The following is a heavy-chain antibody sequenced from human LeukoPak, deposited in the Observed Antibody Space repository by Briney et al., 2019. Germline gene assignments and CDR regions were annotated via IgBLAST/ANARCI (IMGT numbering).Heavy chain of an antibody. J-gene: IGHJ3*01. V-gene: IGHV3-74*01. CDR3: ARVGSGLRAFDL. D-gene: IGHD3-10*01. CDR1: GFSFRHFL. Sequence: GGSLRLSCAASGFSFRHFLMHWVRHAPGKGLVWVSRINSDGSSTSYVDSVKGRFTISRDNAKNTLYLQMHSLRAEDTAVYYCARVGSGLRAFDLWGQGTMVTVSS. CDR2: INSDGSST.